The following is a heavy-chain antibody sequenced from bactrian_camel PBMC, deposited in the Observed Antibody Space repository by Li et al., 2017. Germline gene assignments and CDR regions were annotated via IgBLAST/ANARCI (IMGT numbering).Heavy chain of an antibody. Sequence: HVQLVESGGGSVQAGGSLTLSCAASELAFSSYWMGWFRLGPGNGREGVAGIYTGGGDGYYADAVKGRFTISKDNAKNTLSLQMNSLSLEDTAVYYCAADPQWREWHLLLEDDYPYWGQGTQVTVS. CDR1: ELAFSSYW. CDR2: IYTGGGDG. V-gene: IGHV3S1*01. CDR3: AADPQWREWHLLLEDDYPY. J-gene: IGHJ4*01. D-gene: IGHD7*01.